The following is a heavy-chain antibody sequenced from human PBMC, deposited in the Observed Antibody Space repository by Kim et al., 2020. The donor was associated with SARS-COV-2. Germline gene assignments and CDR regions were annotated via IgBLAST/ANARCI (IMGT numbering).Heavy chain of an antibody. J-gene: IGHJ4*02. CDR2: INPTSGSA. Sequence: ASVKVSCKASGYTFTSNYLHWVRQAPGQGLEWMGFINPTSGSATYAQKFQDRVTMTRDTSTSTLYMELSSLSHDDTAFFFCARGVRGRFEYWGKGTLVTV. CDR3: ARGVRGRFEY. V-gene: IGHV1-46*01. CDR1: GYTFTSNY.